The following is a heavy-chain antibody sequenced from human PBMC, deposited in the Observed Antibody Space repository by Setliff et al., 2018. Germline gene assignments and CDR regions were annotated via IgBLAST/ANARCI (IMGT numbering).Heavy chain of an antibody. Sequence: LSLSCGASGFTFTTYWMSWVRQAPGKGLEWVANINQDGSEKFFVDSVQGRFTISRDNSKNTLYLQMNTLRAEDTAVYYCARAGAPISHDQWFESWGQGTLVTVSS. V-gene: IGHV3-7*01. CDR3: ARAGAPISHDQWFES. CDR1: GFTFTTYW. J-gene: IGHJ5*01. D-gene: IGHD1-26*01. CDR2: INQDGSEK.